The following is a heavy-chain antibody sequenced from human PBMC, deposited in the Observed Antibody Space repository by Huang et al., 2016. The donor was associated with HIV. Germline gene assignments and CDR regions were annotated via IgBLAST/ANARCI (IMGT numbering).Heavy chain of an antibody. V-gene: IGHV3-21*01. Sequence: EVQLVESGGGLVKPGGSLRLFCAASGFTFSDYSRSWVRQAAGKGLQWVSHISVSSSYIYYVYSVKGRFAISRNNAKNLLVLQMNSLRAEDTAVYYCARRYNWNYVAHGFDIWGQGTMVTVSS. D-gene: IGHD1-7*01. CDR3: ARRYNWNYVAHGFDI. CDR1: GFTFSDYS. CDR2: ISVSSSYI. J-gene: IGHJ3*02.